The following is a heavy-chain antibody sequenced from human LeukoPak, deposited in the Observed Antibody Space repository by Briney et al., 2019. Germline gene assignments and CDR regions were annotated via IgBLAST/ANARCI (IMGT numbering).Heavy chain of an antibody. CDR1: GGSIIDSSYY. J-gene: IGHJ4*02. V-gene: IGHV4-39*07. D-gene: IGHD6-13*01. Sequence: SETLSLTCTVSGGSIIDSSYYWGWIRQPPGKGLEWMGNIYYFGTTLHNPSLKSRVTMSVETSKNQFSLKLSSLTAADTAVYYCARDSHAWYGQYYFDFWGQGALVTVSS. CDR2: IYYFGTT. CDR3: ARDSHAWYGQYYFDF.